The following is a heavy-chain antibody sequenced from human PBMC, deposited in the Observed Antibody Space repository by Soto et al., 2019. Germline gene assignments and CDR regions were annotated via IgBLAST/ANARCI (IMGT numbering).Heavy chain of an antibody. CDR3: ARDKGYGFGWSSSSGMDV. Sequence: QVQLVQSGAEVKKPGASVKVSCKASGYTFSNFGLSWVRQAPGQGLEWMGWISGYNGNTNSAQKFQGRVTMTTDTSTTTAHMEVRSLTSDDTAVYYCARDKGYGFGWSSSSGMDVWGQGTTVTVSS. J-gene: IGHJ6*02. V-gene: IGHV1-18*01. CDR1: GYTFSNFG. D-gene: IGHD5-18*01. CDR2: ISGYNGNT.